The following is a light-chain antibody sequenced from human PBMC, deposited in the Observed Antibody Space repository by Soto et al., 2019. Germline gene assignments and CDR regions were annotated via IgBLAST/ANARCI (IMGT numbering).Light chain of an antibody. CDR1: QSISSW. CDR2: DAS. Sequence: DIQMTQSPSTLSASVGDRVTITCRASQSISSWLAWYQQKPGKAPKLLIYDASSLESGFPSRFSGSGSGTEFTLTISSLQSDDFATYYCQQYNSYQETFGQGTKVQIK. V-gene: IGKV1-5*01. J-gene: IGKJ1*01. CDR3: QQYNSYQET.